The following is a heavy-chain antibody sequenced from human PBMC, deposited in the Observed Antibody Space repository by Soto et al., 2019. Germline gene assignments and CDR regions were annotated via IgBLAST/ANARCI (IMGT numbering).Heavy chain of an antibody. D-gene: IGHD6-19*01. CDR3: ARDSSGWYDGIFDY. CDR1: GYTFTTYG. CDR2: ISAYNGNT. V-gene: IGHV1-18*01. Sequence: ASLKVSCKASGYTFTTYGISWVRQAPGQGLEWMGWISAYNGNTNYAQKLQGRVTMTTDTSTSTAYMELRSLRSDDTAVYYCARDSSGWYDGIFDYWGQGTLVTVSS. J-gene: IGHJ4*02.